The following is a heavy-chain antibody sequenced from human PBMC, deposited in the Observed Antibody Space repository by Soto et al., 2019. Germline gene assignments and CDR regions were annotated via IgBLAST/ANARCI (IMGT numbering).Heavy chain of an antibody. CDR2: ISYDGSNK. Sequence: GGSLRLSCAASGFTFSSYGMHWVRQAPGKGLEWVAVISYDGSNKYYADSVKSRFTISRDNSKNTLYLQMNSLRAEDTAVYYCAKDLGLGGSWDYGMDVWGQGTTVTVSS. V-gene: IGHV3-30*18. CDR3: AKDLGLGGSWDYGMDV. CDR1: GFTFSSYG. D-gene: IGHD6-13*01. J-gene: IGHJ6*02.